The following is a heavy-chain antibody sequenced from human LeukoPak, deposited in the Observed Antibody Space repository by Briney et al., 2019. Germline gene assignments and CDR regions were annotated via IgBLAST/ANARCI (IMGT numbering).Heavy chain of an antibody. CDR2: MYHSGNI. Sequence: NPSETVSLTCIVSGYSITSGYHWGWIRQTPGKGLERIGTMYHSGNINYNPSLKSRVTVSVDTSKNQFSLKLASVTAADTAGIYFARLLGSVSFSDVWGQGILVTVSS. J-gene: IGHJ4*02. D-gene: IGHD3-10*01. CDR3: ARLLGSVSFSDV. CDR1: GYSITSGYH. V-gene: IGHV4-38-2*02.